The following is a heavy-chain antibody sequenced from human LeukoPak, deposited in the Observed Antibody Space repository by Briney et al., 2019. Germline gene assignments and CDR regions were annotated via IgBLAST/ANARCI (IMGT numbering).Heavy chain of an antibody. J-gene: IGHJ3*02. Sequence: PGRSLRHSRAASGFTSDDYALRWVRHAPRKGLEWVSGISWKSGRIGYAGSVKGRFSLSRDNAKNSLYLQMNSLRAEDTALCYCAEANSPLCSSASCYDAFDIWGQGTMVTVSS. CDR2: ISWKSGRI. D-gene: IGHD2-2*01. V-gene: IGHV3-9*02. CDR3: AEANSPLCSSASCYDAFDI. CDR1: GFTSDDYA.